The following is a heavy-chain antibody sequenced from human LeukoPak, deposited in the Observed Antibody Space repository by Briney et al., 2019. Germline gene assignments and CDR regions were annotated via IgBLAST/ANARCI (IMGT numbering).Heavy chain of an antibody. V-gene: IGHV4-34*01. CDR2: INDSGSS. Sequence: SETLSLTCAVYGGSFSGYYWSWIRQPPGKGLEWIGEINDSGSSNYSPSLKGRVTISVCASKNQFPRTLSSVTAADTAVYSCARLPTDYDYVWGSSYWGQGTLVTVSS. J-gene: IGHJ4*02. CDR3: ARLPTDYDYVWGSSY. CDR1: GGSFSGYY. D-gene: IGHD3-16*01.